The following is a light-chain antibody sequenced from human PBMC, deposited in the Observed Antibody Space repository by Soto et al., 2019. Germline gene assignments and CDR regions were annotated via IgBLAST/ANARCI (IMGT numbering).Light chain of an antibody. CDR1: QSVGRNY. Sequence: EIVLTQFPGTLSLSPGERATLSCRASQSVGRNYVAWYQQKPGQAPRVIIYAASNRASGIPDRFSGSGSGSYFTLTISRLEPEDFAVYYCQQYGNSPWAFGQGTKVEIK. CDR3: QQYGNSPWA. V-gene: IGKV3-20*01. J-gene: IGKJ1*01. CDR2: AAS.